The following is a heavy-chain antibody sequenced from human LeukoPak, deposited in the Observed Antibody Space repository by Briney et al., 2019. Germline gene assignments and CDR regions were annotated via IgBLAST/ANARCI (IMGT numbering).Heavy chain of an antibody. D-gene: IGHD5-24*01. J-gene: IGHJ4*02. CDR3: AKARGRLQFFDY. V-gene: IGHV3-23*01. Sequence: GGSLRLSCTASGFTFSTYAMNWVRQAPGKGLEWVSTISGGGGSTFYADSVKGRFTISRDNSKNTLYLQMNSLRAEDTAVYYCAKARGRLQFFDYWGQGTLVTVSS. CDR1: GFTFSTYA. CDR2: ISGGGGST.